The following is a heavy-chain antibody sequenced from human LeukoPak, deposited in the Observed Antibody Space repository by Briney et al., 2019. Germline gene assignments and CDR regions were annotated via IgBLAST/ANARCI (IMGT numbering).Heavy chain of an antibody. CDR3: AKVPITMVRGVHPY. CDR1: GFTFSSYS. D-gene: IGHD3-10*01. Sequence: PGGSLRLSCAASGFTFSSYSMNWVRQAPGKGLEWVSSISSSSSYIYYADSVKGRFTISRDDAKNSLYLQMNSLRAEDTAVYYCAKVPITMVRGVHPYWGQGTLVTVSS. CDR2: ISSSSSYI. J-gene: IGHJ4*02. V-gene: IGHV3-21*04.